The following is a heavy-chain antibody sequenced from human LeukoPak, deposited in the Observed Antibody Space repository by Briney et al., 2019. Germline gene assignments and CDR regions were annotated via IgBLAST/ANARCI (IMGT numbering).Heavy chain of an antibody. Sequence: SETLSLTCTVSGGSISSYYWSWIRQPPGEGLEWIGYIYYSGSTNYNPSLKSRVTISVDTSKNQFSLKLSSVTAADTAVYYCARDPDYGDTYWYFDLWGRGTLVTVSS. CDR2: IYYSGST. CDR1: GGSISSYY. J-gene: IGHJ2*01. D-gene: IGHD4-17*01. V-gene: IGHV4-59*01. CDR3: ARDPDYGDTYWYFDL.